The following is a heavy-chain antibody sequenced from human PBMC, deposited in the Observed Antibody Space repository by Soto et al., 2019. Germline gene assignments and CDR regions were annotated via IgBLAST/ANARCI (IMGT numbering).Heavy chain of an antibody. D-gene: IGHD3-16*01. CDR1: GFTFSSYA. CDR2: ISGSGADT. CDR3: AKDFWEFHTWGNWFGP. Sequence: EEQLLESGGDLVQPGGSLRLSCAASGFTFSSYALSWVRQAPGKGLEWVSTISGSGADTYYADSVKGRFTISRDNSKRIVFLQMNRLRVEDTALYFCAKDFWEFHTWGNWFGPWGQGTLVTVSS. J-gene: IGHJ5*02. V-gene: IGHV3-23*01.